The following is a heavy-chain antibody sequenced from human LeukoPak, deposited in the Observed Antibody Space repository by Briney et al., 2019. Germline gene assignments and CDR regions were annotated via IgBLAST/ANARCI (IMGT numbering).Heavy chain of an antibody. J-gene: IGHJ4*02. D-gene: IGHD6-6*01. V-gene: IGHV3-30-3*01. Sequence: PGRSLRLSCAASGFSLSGYGMHWVRQAPGKGLEWVAVISYDGSMKYYADSVKGRFTISRDNPKNTQYLEMNSLKAEDTAVYYCARVRAAHYYDYWGQGTLVTVSS. CDR3: ARVRAAHYYDY. CDR1: GFSLSGYG. CDR2: ISYDGSMK.